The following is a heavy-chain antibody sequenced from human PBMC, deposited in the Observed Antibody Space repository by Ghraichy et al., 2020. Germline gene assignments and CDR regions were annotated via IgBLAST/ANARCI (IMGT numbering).Heavy chain of an antibody. D-gene: IGHD6-19*01. Sequence: SETLSLTCTVSGASISTNYWSWIRQPPGKGLEWIGSLYTSGNNRYNPSLKSRITISGDTSKNQFSLDMNSGTAADTAGYYCGRGAGWWDYWGQGTLVTVSS. CDR2: LYTSGNN. CDR1: GASISTNY. V-gene: IGHV4-4*09. CDR3: GRGAGWWDY. J-gene: IGHJ4*02.